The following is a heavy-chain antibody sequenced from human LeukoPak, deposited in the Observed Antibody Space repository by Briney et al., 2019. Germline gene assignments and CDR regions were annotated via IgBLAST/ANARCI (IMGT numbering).Heavy chain of an antibody. J-gene: IGHJ4*02. V-gene: IGHV3-30*02. CDR1: GFTFSSYG. CDR3: ARDSSVLAPAYYFDY. CDR2: IRYDGSNK. Sequence: GGSLRLSCAASGFTFSSYGMHWVRQAPGKGLEWVAFIRYDGSNKYYADSVKGRFTISRDNSKNTLYLQMNSLRAEDTAVYYCARDSSVLAPAYYFDYWGQGTLVTVSS. D-gene: IGHD3-3*02.